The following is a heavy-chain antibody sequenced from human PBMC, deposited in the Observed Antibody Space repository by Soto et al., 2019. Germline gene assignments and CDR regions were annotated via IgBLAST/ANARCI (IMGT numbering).Heavy chain of an antibody. Sequence: QRQLQGPGPGRGKPSETRSLTGTVSVGSISSSSYYWGWFRRPPGRGLEGMGSIYYSGSTYYNPSLKSRVTISVDTSKNQFSLKLSSVTAADTAVYYCARRRMAGYYYYYGMDVWGQGTTVTVSS. CDR1: VGSISSSSYY. J-gene: IGHJ6*02. CDR2: IYYSGST. D-gene: IGHD6-19*01. V-gene: IGHV4-39*01. CDR3: ARRRMAGYYYYYGMDV.